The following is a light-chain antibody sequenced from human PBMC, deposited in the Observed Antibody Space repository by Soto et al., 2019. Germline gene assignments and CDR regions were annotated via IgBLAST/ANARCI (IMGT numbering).Light chain of an antibody. CDR1: QSVSSN. J-gene: IGKJ3*01. Sequence: VRTQSPATLSVSPGARSPLSVTASQSVSSNLAWYQQKPGQAPRLLIYGASTRATGIPARFSGSGSGTEFNLTISSLQSEDFAVYYCQKYNNSPFTCGPGNKGDIK. V-gene: IGKV3-15*01. CDR3: QKYNNSPFT. CDR2: GAS.